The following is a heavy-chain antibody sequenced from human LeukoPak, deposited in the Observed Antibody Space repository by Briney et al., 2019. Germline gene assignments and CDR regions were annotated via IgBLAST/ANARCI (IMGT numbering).Heavy chain of an antibody. CDR3: AREGEPYYYDSSGYSPDY. CDR2: ISNSGGRT. V-gene: IGHV3-23*01. D-gene: IGHD3-22*01. Sequence: GGSLRLSCAASGFTFSSYAMSWVRQAPGKGLEWVSSISNSGGRTFYTDSVKGRFTISRDNSKITLYLQMNSLRAEDTAVYYCAREGEPYYYDSSGYSPDYWGQGTLVTVSS. CDR1: GFTFSSYA. J-gene: IGHJ4*02.